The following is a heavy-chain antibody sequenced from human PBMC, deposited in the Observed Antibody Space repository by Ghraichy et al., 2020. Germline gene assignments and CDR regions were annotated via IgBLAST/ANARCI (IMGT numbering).Heavy chain of an antibody. CDR3: ARALFGFWSGYYRSDGNKPFDY. V-gene: IGHV4-34*01. CDR1: GGSFSGYY. CDR2: INHSGST. D-gene: IGHD3-3*01. Sequence: SETLSLTCAVYGGSFSGYYWSWIRQPPGKGLEWIGEINHSGSTNYNPSLKSRVTISVDTSKNQFSLKLSSVTAADTAVYYCARALFGFWSGYYRSDGNKPFDYWGQGTLVTVSS. J-gene: IGHJ4*02.